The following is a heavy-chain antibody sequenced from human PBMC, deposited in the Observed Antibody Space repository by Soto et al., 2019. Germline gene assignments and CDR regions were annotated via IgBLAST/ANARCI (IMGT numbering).Heavy chain of an antibody. Sequence: GGSLRLSCAASGFTFSSYAMSWVRQAPGKGLEWVSAISGSGGSTYYADSVKGRFTISRDNSKNTLYLQMNSLRAEDTAVYYCAKAVVITGINYYYMDVWGKGTTVTVS. J-gene: IGHJ6*03. CDR3: AKAVVITGINYYYMDV. CDR2: ISGSGGST. V-gene: IGHV3-23*01. D-gene: IGHD1-20*01. CDR1: GFTFSSYA.